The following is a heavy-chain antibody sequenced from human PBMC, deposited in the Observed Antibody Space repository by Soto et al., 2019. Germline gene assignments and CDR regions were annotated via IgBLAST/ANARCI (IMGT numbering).Heavy chain of an antibody. V-gene: IGHV3-23*01. Sequence: PGGSLRLSCAASGFTFSSYAMSWVRQAPGKGLEWVSAISGSGGSTYYADSVKGRFTISRDNSKNTLYLQMNSLRAEDTAVYYCAKDIGDFDAHYYYYGMDVWGQGTTVTVSS. CDR3: AKDIGDFDAHYYYYGMDV. CDR1: GFTFSSYA. D-gene: IGHD3-9*01. CDR2: ISGSGGST. J-gene: IGHJ6*02.